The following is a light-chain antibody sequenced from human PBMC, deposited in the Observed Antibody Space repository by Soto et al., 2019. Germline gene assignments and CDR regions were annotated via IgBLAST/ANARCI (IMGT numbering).Light chain of an antibody. CDR1: QSISSW. J-gene: IGKJ1*01. V-gene: IGKV1-5*03. Sequence: DIHMTQSPSTLSASVGDRVTITCRASQSISSWLAWYQQKPGKAPNLLIYMASTLESGVPSRFSGSGSGTEFTLTITSLQPDDFATYYCQQYNVYSPTFGQGTKVDIK. CDR3: QQYNVYSPT. CDR2: MAS.